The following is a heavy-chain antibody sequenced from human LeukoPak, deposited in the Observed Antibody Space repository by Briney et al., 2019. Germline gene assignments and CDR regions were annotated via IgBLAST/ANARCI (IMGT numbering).Heavy chain of an antibody. CDR2: ISSNGGST. Sequence: PGGSLRLSCAASGFTFSSYAMHWVRQAPGKGLEYVSAISSNGGSTYYANSVKGRFTISRDNSKNTLYLQMGSLRAEDMAVYYCAKGKPLGGLSSYFDYWGQGTLVTVSS. CDR3: AKGKPLGGLSSYFDY. CDR1: GFTFSSYA. J-gene: IGHJ4*02. D-gene: IGHD2/OR15-2a*01. V-gene: IGHV3-64*01.